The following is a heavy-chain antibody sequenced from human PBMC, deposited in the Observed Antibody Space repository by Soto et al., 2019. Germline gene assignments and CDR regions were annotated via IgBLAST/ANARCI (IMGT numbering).Heavy chain of an antibody. CDR2: IYYSGST. CDR3: ARLKTPPFYGGNSEGRYYFDY. V-gene: IGHV4-59*08. J-gene: IGHJ4*02. D-gene: IGHD4-17*01. Sequence: SETLSLTCTVSGGSISSYYWSWIRQPPGKGLEWIGYIYYSGSTNYNPSLKSRVTISVDTSKNQFSLKLSSVTAADTAVYYCARLKTPPFYGGNSEGRYYFDYWGQGTLVTVSS. CDR1: GGSISSYY.